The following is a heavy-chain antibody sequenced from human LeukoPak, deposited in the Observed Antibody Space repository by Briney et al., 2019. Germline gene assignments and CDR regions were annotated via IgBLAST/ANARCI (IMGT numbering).Heavy chain of an antibody. CDR1: GGPFSRFA. Sequence: ASVKVSCKASGGPFSRFAISWVRQAPGQGLEWMGGIIPVLGRANYAQKFQGRVTITADESTTTAYVELSSLRSEDTAVYYCARDLRGITVTGVGWFDIWGQGTLVTVSS. CDR2: IIPVLGRA. J-gene: IGHJ5*02. D-gene: IGHD4-17*01. V-gene: IGHV1-69*10. CDR3: ARDLRGITVTGVGWFDI.